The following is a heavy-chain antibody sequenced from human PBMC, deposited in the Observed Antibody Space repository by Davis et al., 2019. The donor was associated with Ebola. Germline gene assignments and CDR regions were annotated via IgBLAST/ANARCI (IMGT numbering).Heavy chain of an antibody. Sequence: PSETLSLTCAASGFIFSSYAMSWVRQAPGKGLEWVSSISVRSITYHADSVKGRFTTSRDNSKNTLYLQMNRLRAEDTAVYYCAKVHPPTTVTTGWFDPWGQGTLVTVSS. V-gene: IGHV3-23*01. CDR1: GFIFSSYA. J-gene: IGHJ5*02. CDR2: ISVRSIT. CDR3: AKVHPPTTVTTGWFDP. D-gene: IGHD4-17*01.